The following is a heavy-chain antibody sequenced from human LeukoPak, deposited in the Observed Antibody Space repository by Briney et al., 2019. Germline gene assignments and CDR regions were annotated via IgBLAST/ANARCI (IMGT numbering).Heavy chain of an antibody. Sequence: PGGSLRLSCTASGFTSGFTFSTYAMSWVRQAPGKGLEWVSTISASGGSTYYADSVKGRFTISRDNSKNNLYLQMDTLRADDTAVYYCAKDGWYYDSSGLGAFDVWGQGTMVTVSS. CDR2: ISASGGST. D-gene: IGHD3-22*01. CDR1: GFTFSTYA. V-gene: IGHV3-23*01. J-gene: IGHJ3*01. CDR3: AKDGWYYDSSGLGAFDV.